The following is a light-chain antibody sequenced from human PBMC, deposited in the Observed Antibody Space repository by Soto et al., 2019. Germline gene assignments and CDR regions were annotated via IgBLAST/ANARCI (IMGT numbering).Light chain of an antibody. CDR2: GAS. CDR1: QSVSSYY. CDR3: QQYNNWPIT. Sequence: EIVLTQSPGTLSLSPGERATLSCRASQSVSSYYLAWYQQKPGQAPRLLIYGASSRATGIPDRFSGSGSGTDFTLTISRLEPEDFAVYYCQQYNNWPITFGQGTRLEIK. V-gene: IGKV3-20*01. J-gene: IGKJ5*01.